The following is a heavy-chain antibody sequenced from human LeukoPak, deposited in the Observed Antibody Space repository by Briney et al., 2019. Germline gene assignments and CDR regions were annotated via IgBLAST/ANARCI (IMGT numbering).Heavy chain of an antibody. V-gene: IGHV3-23*01. J-gene: IGHJ4*02. D-gene: IGHD6-13*01. CDR1: GFTFSSYA. Sequence: GGSLRLSCAASGFTFSSYAMSWVRQAPGKGLEWVSGISGRGDRRNYADSVKGRFTISRDISKNTLYLQMNSLRAEDTAVYYCAKGPKQLLVGSRGYYFDYWGQGTLVTVSS. CDR2: ISGRGDRR. CDR3: AKGPKQLLVGSRGYYFDY.